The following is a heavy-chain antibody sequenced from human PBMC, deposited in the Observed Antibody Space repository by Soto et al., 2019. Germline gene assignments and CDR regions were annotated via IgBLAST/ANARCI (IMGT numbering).Heavy chain of an antibody. CDR3: VKNRGGGNNTNWPVAS. D-gene: IGHD1-1*01. J-gene: IGHJ2*01. CDR2: IHGDGDYM. CDR1: GFTFSCCG. Sequence: EVQLLDSGGGLVQPGGSLRLSCAASGFTFSCCGMSWVRQAPGKGLEWVSTIHGDGDYMQYTDSVKGRFTISRDNSRNTLYLQMDSLRGDDTAVYYCVKNRGGGNNTNWPVASWGRGTVVTVPS. V-gene: IGHV3-23*01.